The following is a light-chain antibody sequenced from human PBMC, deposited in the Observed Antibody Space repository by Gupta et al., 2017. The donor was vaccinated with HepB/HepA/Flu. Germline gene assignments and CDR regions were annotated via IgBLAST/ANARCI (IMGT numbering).Light chain of an antibody. CDR1: SRHVVGYTY. V-gene: IGLV2-14*01. CDR3: SSYTRSSTLGV. J-gene: IGLJ1*01. CDR2: DVS. Sequence: QSALTQPASVSGSPGPSITISCTVTSRHVVGYTYVSWYQQQPEQAPKLMIYDVSNRPSGVANRFSGAKSGNTAALTISGLQAEDEADYYCSSYTRSSTLGVFGTGTKVTVL.